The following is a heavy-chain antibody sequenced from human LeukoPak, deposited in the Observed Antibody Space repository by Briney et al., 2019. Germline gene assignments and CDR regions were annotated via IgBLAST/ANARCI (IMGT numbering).Heavy chain of an antibody. V-gene: IGHV3-21*01. D-gene: IGHD6-19*01. J-gene: IGHJ4*02. CDR1: GFTFSSYS. CDR2: ISTSSSYI. Sequence: PGGSLRLSCGVSGFTFSSYSMNWVRQAPGKGLEWVSFISTSSSYIYYPDSVKGRFTISRDNARNSLYLQMNSLRPEDTAVYYCASQTTRRLPIAVADYFDYWGQGTLVTVSS. CDR3: ASQTTRRLPIAVADYFDY.